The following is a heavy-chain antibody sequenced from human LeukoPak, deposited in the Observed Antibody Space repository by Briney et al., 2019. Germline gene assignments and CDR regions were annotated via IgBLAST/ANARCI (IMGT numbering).Heavy chain of an antibody. D-gene: IGHD5-12*01. CDR2: INPNNGGT. CDR3: ARDKYTGYETFDY. CDR1: GYTFTGYY. Sequence: PSVKVSCKASGYTFTGYYIHWVRQAPGQRLEWMGWINPNNGGTNYAQKFQGRVTMTRDTSISTAYMELNRLTSDDTAVYYCARDKYTGYETFDYWGQGTPVTVSS. V-gene: IGHV1-2*02. J-gene: IGHJ4*02.